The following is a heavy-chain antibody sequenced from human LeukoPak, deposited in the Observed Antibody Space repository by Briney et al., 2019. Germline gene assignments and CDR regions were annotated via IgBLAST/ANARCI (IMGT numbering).Heavy chain of an antibody. J-gene: IGHJ5*02. CDR2: IYYSGST. V-gene: IGHV4-31*03. CDR1: GGSISSGGYY. Sequence: SETLSLTCTVSGGSISSGGYYWSWIRQHPGKGPEWIGYIYYSGSTYYNPSLKSRVTISVDTSKNQFSLKLSSVTAADTAVYYCARDLRDYGDYVGAWFDPWGQGTLVTVSS. CDR3: ARDLRDYGDYVGAWFDP. D-gene: IGHD4-17*01.